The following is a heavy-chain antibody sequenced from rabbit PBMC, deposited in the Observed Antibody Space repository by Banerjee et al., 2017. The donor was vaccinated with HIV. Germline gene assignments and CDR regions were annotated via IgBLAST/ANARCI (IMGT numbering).Heavy chain of an antibody. Sequence: QSLEESGGDLVKPGASLTLTCTASGFSFSSRYYMCWVRQAPGKGLEWIACIYAGSSGSTYYASWATGRFTISKTSSTTVTLQMTSLTAADTATYFCARLYDDYGYYYFNLWGPGTLVTVS. CDR2: IYAGSSGST. D-gene: IGHD2-1*01. CDR1: GFSFSSRYY. J-gene: IGHJ4*01. CDR3: ARLYDDYGYYYFNL. V-gene: IGHV1S40*01.